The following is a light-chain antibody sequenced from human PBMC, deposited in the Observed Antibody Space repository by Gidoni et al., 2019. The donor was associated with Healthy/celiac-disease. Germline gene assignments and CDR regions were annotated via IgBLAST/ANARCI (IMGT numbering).Light chain of an antibody. V-gene: IGKV1-39*01. CDR2: AAS. J-gene: IGKJ1*01. CDR3: QQGYSTPPAVT. Sequence: DIQMTQSPSSLSASVGDRVTITCRASQSISSYLNWYQHKPGKAPKLLIYAASSLQSGVTSRFSGSGSGTDFTLTISILQPEDFATYFCQQGYSTPPAVTFGQGTKVEIK. CDR1: QSISSY.